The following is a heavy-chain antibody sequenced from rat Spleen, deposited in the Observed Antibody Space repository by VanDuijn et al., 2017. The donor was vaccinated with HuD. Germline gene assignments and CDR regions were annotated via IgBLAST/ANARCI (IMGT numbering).Heavy chain of an antibody. CDR2: ISYDGSST. J-gene: IGHJ2*01. CDR1: GFTFSNYD. D-gene: IGHD1-2*01. CDR3: TRGFTVAVF. V-gene: IGHV5-29*01. Sequence: EVQLVESGGGLVQPGRSMKLSCAVSGFTFSNYDMAWVRQAPTKGLEWVATISYDGSSTYYRDSVKGRFTISRDSAKSTLYLQMDSLRSEDTATYYCTRGFTVAVFWGQGVMVTVSA.